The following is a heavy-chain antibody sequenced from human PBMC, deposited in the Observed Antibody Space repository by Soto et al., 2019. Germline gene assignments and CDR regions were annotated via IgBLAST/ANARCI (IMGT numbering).Heavy chain of an antibody. Sequence: GGSLRLSCAASGFTFSSYAMSWVRQAPGKGLEWVSDISGSGGSTYYAYSVKGRFTISRDNSKNKLYLQMNSLRAEETAVSYSVKAWGIAAAGTLDYWGQGTLVTVSS. CDR3: VKAWGIAAAGTLDY. J-gene: IGHJ4*02. D-gene: IGHD6-13*01. CDR2: ISGSGGST. CDR1: GFTFSSYA. V-gene: IGHV3-23*01.